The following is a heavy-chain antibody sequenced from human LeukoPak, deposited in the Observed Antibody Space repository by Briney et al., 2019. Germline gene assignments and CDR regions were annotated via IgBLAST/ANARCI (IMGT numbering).Heavy chain of an antibody. J-gene: IGHJ4*02. CDR3: ARTVYDLRGQSLVPGLDS. CDR1: GFMFRNHE. V-gene: IGHV3-48*03. D-gene: IGHD6-13*01. CDR2: ISTIISTK. Sequence: PGGSLRLYCAASGFMFRNHEMNWVRQAPGKGLGGVSYISTIISTKYYADSVKGRFTISRDDARSSLFLQMSSLRVEDTAVYYCARTVYDLRGQSLVPGLDSWGQGTLVTVSS.